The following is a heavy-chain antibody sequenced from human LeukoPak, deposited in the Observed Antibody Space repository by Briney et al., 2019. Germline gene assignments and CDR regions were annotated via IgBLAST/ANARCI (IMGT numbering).Heavy chain of an antibody. Sequence: PLETLSLTCTVSGGSISSSSYYWGWIRQPPGEGLEWIGTIYYSGTTYYNPSLGSRVTISLDTSKNQFSLKLTSVTAADTAVYYCARRSTKEGGFDFWGQGTLVTVSP. J-gene: IGHJ4*02. D-gene: IGHD1-26*01. CDR2: IYYSGTT. CDR1: GGSISSSSYY. V-gene: IGHV4-39*01. CDR3: ARRSTKEGGFDF.